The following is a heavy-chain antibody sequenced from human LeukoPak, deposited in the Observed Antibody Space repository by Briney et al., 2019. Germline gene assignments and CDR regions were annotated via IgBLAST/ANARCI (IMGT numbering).Heavy chain of an antibody. J-gene: IGHJ4*02. Sequence: SETLSLTCTVSGGFISSYYWSWIRQPAGKGLEWIGRIYTSGSTNYNPSLKSRVTMSVDTSKNQFSLKLSSVTAADTAVYYCARVSFHYPSRGVRSYYFDYWGQGTLVTVSS. V-gene: IGHV4-4*07. CDR2: IYTSGST. CDR3: ARVSFHYPSRGVRSYYFDY. CDR1: GGFISSYY. D-gene: IGHD3-10*01.